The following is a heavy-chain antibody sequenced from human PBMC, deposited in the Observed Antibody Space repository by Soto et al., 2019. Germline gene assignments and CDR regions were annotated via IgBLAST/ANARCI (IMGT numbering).Heavy chain of an antibody. D-gene: IGHD4-17*01. Sequence: QVQLQESGPGLVKPSQTLSLTCTVSDGSISTGGYYWTWIRQHPGKGREGIGYIYYSGSTYYNPSLDCRVTISGDTSKYQFSLKLSSVTAADTAVYYCARVLSVTLFDNWGQGTLVTVSS. J-gene: IGHJ4*02. CDR1: DGSISTGGYY. CDR2: IYYSGST. CDR3: ARVLSVTLFDN. V-gene: IGHV4-31*03.